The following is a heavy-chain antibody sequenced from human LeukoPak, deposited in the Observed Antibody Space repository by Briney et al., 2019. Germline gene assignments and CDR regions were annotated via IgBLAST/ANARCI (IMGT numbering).Heavy chain of an antibody. J-gene: IGHJ3*02. Sequence: SETLSLTCTVSDGSISSHYWSWIRQPPGKGLEWIGHFAYSGTTSYNASLKSRVTISVDTSKNQFSLTLTSVTAADTAVYYCARPHSSGWYGVYDIWGPGTMVTVSS. V-gene: IGHV4-59*08. CDR2: FAYSGTT. CDR1: DGSISSHY. D-gene: IGHD6-19*01. CDR3: ARPHSSGWYGVYDI.